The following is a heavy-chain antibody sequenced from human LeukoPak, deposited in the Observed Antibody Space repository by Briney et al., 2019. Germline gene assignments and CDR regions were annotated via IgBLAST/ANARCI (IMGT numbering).Heavy chain of an antibody. Sequence: NASQTLSLTCAVSGGSISSGGYSWSWIRQPPGKGLEWIGYIYHSGSTYYNPSLKSRVTISVDRSKNQFSLKLSSVTAADTAVYYCARGEYDILTGYYRVGFDYWGQGTLATVSS. CDR3: ARGEYDILTGYYRVGFDY. CDR2: IYHSGST. D-gene: IGHD3-9*01. J-gene: IGHJ4*02. CDR1: GGSISSGGYS. V-gene: IGHV4-30-2*01.